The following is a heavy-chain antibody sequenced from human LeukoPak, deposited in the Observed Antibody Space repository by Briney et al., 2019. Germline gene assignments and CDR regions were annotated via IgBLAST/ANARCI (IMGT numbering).Heavy chain of an antibody. CDR2: INHSGST. V-gene: IGHV4-34*01. D-gene: IGHD3-22*01. CDR1: GGSFSGYY. CDR3: ARRSHYYDSSGYLNWFDP. J-gene: IGHJ5*02. Sequence: SETLSLTCAVYGGSFSGYYWSWIRQPPGKWLEWIGEINHSGSTNYNPSLKSRVTISVDTSKNQFSLKLSSVTAADTAVYYCARRSHYYDSSGYLNWFDPWGQGTLVTVSS.